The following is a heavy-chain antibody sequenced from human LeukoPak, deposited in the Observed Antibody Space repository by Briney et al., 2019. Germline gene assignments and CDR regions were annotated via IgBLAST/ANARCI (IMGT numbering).Heavy chain of an antibody. J-gene: IGHJ4*02. CDR1: GYTFTNYW. CDR2: IYPGDSDS. CDR3: ARSVGYCSDGVCSVFDY. D-gene: IGHD2-8*01. V-gene: IGHV5-51*01. Sequence: GESLKISCKGSGYTFTNYWIGWVRQMPGKGLAWMGIIYPGDSDSRYSPSFQGQVTISADKSISTAYLQWSSLKASDTAMYYCARSVGYCSDGVCSVFDYWGQGTLVTVSS.